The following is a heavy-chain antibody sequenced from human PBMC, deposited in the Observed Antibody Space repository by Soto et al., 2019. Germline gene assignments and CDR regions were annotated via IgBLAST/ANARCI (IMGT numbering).Heavy chain of an antibody. CDR1: GYTFTSYY. J-gene: IGHJ6*02. CDR2: INPSGGST. V-gene: IGHV1-46*01. D-gene: IGHD3-10*01. CDR3: ARDLPGNYGSGSYLAYYYGMDV. Sequence: ASVKVSCKASGYTFTSYYMHWVPQAPGQGLEWMGIINPSGGSTSYAQKFQGRVTMTRDTSTSTVYMELSSLRPEDTAVYYCARDLPGNYGSGSYLAYYYGMDVWGQGTTVTVSS.